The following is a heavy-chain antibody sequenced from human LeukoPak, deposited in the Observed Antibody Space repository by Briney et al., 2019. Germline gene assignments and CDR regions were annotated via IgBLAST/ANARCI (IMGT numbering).Heavy chain of an antibody. V-gene: IGHV1-2*02. D-gene: IGHD6-19*01. Sequence: ASVKVSCKASGYTFTCYYMHWVRQAPGQGLEWMGWINPNSGGTNYAQKFQGRVTMTRYTSISTAYMELSRLRSDDTAVYYCARVEPRGIAVAGPVFDYWGQGTLVTVSS. J-gene: IGHJ4*02. CDR2: INPNSGGT. CDR1: GYTFTCYY. CDR3: ARVEPRGIAVAGPVFDY.